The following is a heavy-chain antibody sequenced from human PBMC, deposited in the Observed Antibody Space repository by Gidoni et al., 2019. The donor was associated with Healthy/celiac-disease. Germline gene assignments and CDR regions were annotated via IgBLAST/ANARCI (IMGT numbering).Heavy chain of an antibody. D-gene: IGHD3-10*01. CDR2: ISSSSSYI. J-gene: IGHJ6*02. CDR3: AREVTYGSGSYSIYYYYYGMDV. Sequence: EVQLVESGGGLVKPGGSLRLSCAASGFTFSSYSMNWVRQAPGKGLEWVSSISSSSSYIYYADSVKGRFTISRDNAKNSLYLQMNSLRAEDTAVYYCAREVTYGSGSYSIYYYYYGMDVWGQGTTVTVSS. V-gene: IGHV3-21*01. CDR1: GFTFSSYS.